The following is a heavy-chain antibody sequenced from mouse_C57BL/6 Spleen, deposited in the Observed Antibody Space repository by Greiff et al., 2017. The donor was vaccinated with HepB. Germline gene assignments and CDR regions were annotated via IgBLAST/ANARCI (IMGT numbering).Heavy chain of an antibody. Sequence: DVKLQESGPGLVKPSQSLSLTCSVPGYSITSGYYWNWIRQFPGNKLEWMGYISYDGSNNYNPSLKNRISITRDTSKNQFFLKLNSVTTEDTATYYCARDLQAWFAYWGQGTLVTVSA. CDR1: GYSITSGYY. CDR2: ISYDGSN. CDR3: ARDLQAWFAY. V-gene: IGHV3-6*01. J-gene: IGHJ3*01.